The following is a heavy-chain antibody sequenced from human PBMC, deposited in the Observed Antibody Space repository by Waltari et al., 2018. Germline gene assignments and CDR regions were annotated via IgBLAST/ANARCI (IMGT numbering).Heavy chain of an antibody. D-gene: IGHD5-12*01. CDR1: GFTFYDYA. CDR3: AKDVGDGYNPLDTYMDV. Sequence: EVQLVESGGVVVQPGGSLRLSCAASGFTFYDYAMHWVRQAPGKGLEWVALITWDGDSTHYADSVKGRFTISRDNSENSLYLHMNSLRAEDTALYYCAKDVGDGYNPLDTYMDVWGKGTTVTVSS. V-gene: IGHV3-43D*03. J-gene: IGHJ6*03. CDR2: ITWDGDST.